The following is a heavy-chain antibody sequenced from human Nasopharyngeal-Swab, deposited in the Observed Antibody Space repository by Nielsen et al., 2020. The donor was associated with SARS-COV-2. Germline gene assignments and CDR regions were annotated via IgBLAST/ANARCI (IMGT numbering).Heavy chain of an antibody. CDR3: AKPFWSGYYSGDSFDF. V-gene: IGHV3-43*02. D-gene: IGHD3-3*01. Sequence: WIRQPPGKGLEWVSLISGDGDSASYRDSVKGRFTISRENNKNSLYLQMNSLTVEDTALYYCAKPFWSGYYSGDSFDFWGQGTMVIVSS. J-gene: IGHJ3*01. CDR2: ISGDGDSA.